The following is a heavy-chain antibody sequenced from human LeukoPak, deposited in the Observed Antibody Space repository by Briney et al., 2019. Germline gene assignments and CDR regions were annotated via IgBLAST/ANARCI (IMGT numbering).Heavy chain of an antibody. J-gene: IGHJ4*02. D-gene: IGHD3-10*01. CDR3: TTEKYYYGSGSYYEDY. CDR1: GFTFSNAW. V-gene: IGHV3-15*01. CDR2: IKSKTDGGTT. Sequence: GGSLRLSCAASGFTFSNAWMSWVRQAPGKGLEWVGRIKSKTDGGTTDYAAPVKGRFTISRDDSKNTLYLQMNSLKTEDRAVYYCTTEKYYYGSGSYYEDYWGQGTLVTVSS.